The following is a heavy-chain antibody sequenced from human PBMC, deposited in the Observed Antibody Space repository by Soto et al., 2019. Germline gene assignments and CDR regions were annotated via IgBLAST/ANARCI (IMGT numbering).Heavy chain of an antibody. J-gene: IGHJ6*02. Sequence: GGSLRLSCAASGFTFSSYAMHWVRQAPGKGLEWVAVISYDGSNKYYADSVKGRFTISRDNSKNTLYLQMNSLRSEDTAVYYCARVNSDQPAAMRVPYYYYGMDVWGQGTTVTVSS. CDR1: GFTFSSYA. CDR2: ISYDGSNK. D-gene: IGHD2-2*01. V-gene: IGHV3-30-3*01. CDR3: ARVNSDQPAAMRVPYYYYGMDV.